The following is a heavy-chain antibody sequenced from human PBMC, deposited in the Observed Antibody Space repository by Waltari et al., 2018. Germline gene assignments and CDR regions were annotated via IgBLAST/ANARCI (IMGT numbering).Heavy chain of an antibody. V-gene: IGHV3-7*01. J-gene: IGHJ4*02. CDR2: INPDGSQK. CDR1: GFPFDPYW. D-gene: IGHD3-10*01. CDR3: TTLARGESGDY. Sequence: EVQLVESGGGLVQPGGSLRLSCAASGFPFDPYWIKWIRQAPGKGLEWVANINPDGSQKFYVDSVKGRFTVSRDNAQNSLYLQMNNLRAEDTAVYYCTTLARGESGDYWGQGTLVTVSS.